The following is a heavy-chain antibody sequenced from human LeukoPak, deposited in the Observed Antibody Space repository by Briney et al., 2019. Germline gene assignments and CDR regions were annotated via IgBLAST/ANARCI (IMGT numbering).Heavy chain of an antibody. CDR1: GFTFSSYA. Sequence: GGSLRLSCAASGFTFSSYAMSWVRQAPGKGLEWVSAISGSGGSTYYADSVKGRFTISRDNSKNTLYLQMDSLRAEDTAVYYCAKGTTGIVGATKMWGQGTLVTVSS. J-gene: IGHJ4*02. D-gene: IGHD1-26*01. CDR3: AKGTTGIVGATKM. V-gene: IGHV3-23*01. CDR2: ISGSGGST.